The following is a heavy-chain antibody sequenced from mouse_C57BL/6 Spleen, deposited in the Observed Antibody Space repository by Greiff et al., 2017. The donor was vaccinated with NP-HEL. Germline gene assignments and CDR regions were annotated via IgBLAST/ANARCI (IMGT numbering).Heavy chain of an antibody. CDR3: ARGTKAYYFDY. V-gene: IGHV1-26*01. CDR1: GYTFTDYY. D-gene: IGHD1-3*01. CDR2: INPNTGGT. J-gene: IGHJ2*01. Sequence: EVQLLQSGPDLVKPGASVKISCKASGYTFTDYYMNWVKQSHGKSLEWIGDINPNTGGTRYNHKYTGKATLTVAKYSSTDYMELRSLTSENSAVYYCARGTKAYYFDYGGQGTTLTVAS.